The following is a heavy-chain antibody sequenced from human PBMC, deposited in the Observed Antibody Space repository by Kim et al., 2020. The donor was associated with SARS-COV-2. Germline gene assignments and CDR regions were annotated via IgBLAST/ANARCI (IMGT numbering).Heavy chain of an antibody. CDR1: GGSISSYY. CDR2: IYYSGST. D-gene: IGHD2-2*01. CDR3: ARRAVVPAAMLDAFDY. J-gene: IGHJ4*02. Sequence: SETLSLTCTVSGGSISSYYWSWIRQPPGKGLEWIGYIYYSGSTNYNPSLKSRVTISVDTSKNQFSLKLSSVTAADTAVYYCARRAVVPAAMLDAFDYWGQGTLVTVSS. V-gene: IGHV4-59*08.